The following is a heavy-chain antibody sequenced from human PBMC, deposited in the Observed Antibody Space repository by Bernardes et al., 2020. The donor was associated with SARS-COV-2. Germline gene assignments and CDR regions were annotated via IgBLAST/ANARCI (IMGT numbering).Heavy chain of an antibody. V-gene: IGHV3-48*01. D-gene: IGHD3-10*01. CDR1: GFILSDYG. CDR3: GGVGRVRIELFHYQREIDC. J-gene: IGHJ4*02. CDR2: FSTRSTTI. Sequence: VWSLRLSCAASGFILSDYGMNWVRQAPGKGLEWVSYFSTRSTTIYYAESVKGRFTMSRDNAKNSLYLQMNSLRAEDTAVYYCGGVGRVRIELFHYQREIDCWCQGTLVTVSA.